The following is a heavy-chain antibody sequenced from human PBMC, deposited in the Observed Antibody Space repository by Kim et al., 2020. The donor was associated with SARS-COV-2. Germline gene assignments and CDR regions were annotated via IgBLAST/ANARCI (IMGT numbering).Heavy chain of an antibody. V-gene: IGHV4-31*03. CDR3: ARLVAAAGTIGLVWFDP. D-gene: IGHD6-13*01. CDR2: IYYSGST. CDR1: GGSISSGGYY. Sequence: SETLSITCTVSGGSISSGGYYWSWIRQHPGKGLEWIGYIYYSGSTYYNPSLKSRVTISVDTSKNQFSLKLSSVTAADTAVYYCARLVAAAGTIGLVWFDPWGQGTLVTVSS. J-gene: IGHJ5*02.